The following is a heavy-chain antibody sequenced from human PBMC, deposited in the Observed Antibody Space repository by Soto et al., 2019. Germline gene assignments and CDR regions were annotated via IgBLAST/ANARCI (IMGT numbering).Heavy chain of an antibody. CDR1: GGSISEKY. CDR3: VASLAASGLNWLDP. J-gene: IGHJ5*02. V-gene: IGHV4-4*07. D-gene: IGHD6-13*01. Sequence: SETLSLTCIVSGGSISEKYWNWVRQPPGKGLEWIGLIFANGHTDYNPSLKSRVTMSVDASKNQFSLRLTSMTAADTAVYYCVASLAASGLNWLDPWGRGTLGTVS. CDR2: IFANGHT.